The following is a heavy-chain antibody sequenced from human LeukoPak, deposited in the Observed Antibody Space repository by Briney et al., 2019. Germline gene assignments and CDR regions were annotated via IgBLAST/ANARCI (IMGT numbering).Heavy chain of an antibody. CDR1: GFTFSSYS. V-gene: IGHV3-21*01. D-gene: IGHD5-24*01. CDR3: ARDFIGDGYNL. Sequence: GGSLRLSCAASGFTFSSYSMNWVRQAPGKGLEWVSSISSSSSYIYYADSVKGRFTISRDNAKNSLYLQMNSLRAEDTAVYYCARDFIGDGYNLWGQGTLVTVSS. J-gene: IGHJ5*02. CDR2: ISSSSSYI.